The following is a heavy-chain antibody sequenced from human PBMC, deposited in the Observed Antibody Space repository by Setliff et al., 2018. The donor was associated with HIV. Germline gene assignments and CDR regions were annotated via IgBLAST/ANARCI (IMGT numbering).Heavy chain of an antibody. CDR3: ARQFRYPNRAVAGVDY. CDR1: GGSMSTYY. CDR2: IYTSGST. J-gene: IGHJ4*02. V-gene: IGHV4-4*08. D-gene: IGHD6-19*01. Sequence: SETLSLTCTVSGGSMSTYYWSWIRQPPGKGLEWIGYIYTSGSTYYNPSLKSRVTISVDTSKNQFSLKLSSVTAADTAIYFCARQFRYPNRAVAGVDYWGQGTLVTVSS.